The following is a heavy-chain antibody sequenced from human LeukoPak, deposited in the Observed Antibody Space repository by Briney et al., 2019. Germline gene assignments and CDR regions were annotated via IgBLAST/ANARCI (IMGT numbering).Heavy chain of an antibody. CDR2: IYYSGST. CDR1: GGSISSYY. D-gene: IGHD6-13*01. Sequence: SETLSLTCTVSGGSISSYYWSWIRQPPGKGLEWIGYIYYSGSTNYNPSLKSRVTISVGTSKNQFSLKLSSVTAADTAVYYCARAKYSSSWYYDYGMDVWGQGTTVTVSS. CDR3: ARAKYSSSWYYDYGMDV. J-gene: IGHJ6*02. V-gene: IGHV4-59*01.